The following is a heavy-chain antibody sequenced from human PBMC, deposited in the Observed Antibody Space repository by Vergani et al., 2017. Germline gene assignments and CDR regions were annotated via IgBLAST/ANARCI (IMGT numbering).Heavy chain of an antibody. J-gene: IGHJ4*02. CDR3: AKDAPFRGVENFDY. Sequence: EVQLVESGGGLVQPGGSLKLSCAASGFTFSGSAMHWVRQASGKGLEWVGRIRSKANSYATAYAASVKGRFTISRDDSKNTAYLQMNSLKTEDTAVYYCAKDAPFRGVENFDYWGQGTLVTVSS. V-gene: IGHV3-73*01. D-gene: IGHD3-16*01. CDR2: IRSKANSYAT. CDR1: GFTFSGSA.